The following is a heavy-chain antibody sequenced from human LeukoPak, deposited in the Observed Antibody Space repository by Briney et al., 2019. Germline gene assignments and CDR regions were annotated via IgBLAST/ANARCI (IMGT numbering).Heavy chain of an antibody. Sequence: GVSLRLSCPDSGFTFSSYAMGWVRQAAGKGLDWVEAISGSGSSKYHADCMKGRFIISRDNSNNTLYMQMNSLRAENTAVYYCAKSPAHGWPYYFDYWGQGTLVTVSS. J-gene: IGHJ4*02. CDR1: GFTFSSYA. CDR3: AKSPAHGWPYYFDY. D-gene: IGHD6-19*01. CDR2: ISGSGSSK. V-gene: IGHV3-23*01.